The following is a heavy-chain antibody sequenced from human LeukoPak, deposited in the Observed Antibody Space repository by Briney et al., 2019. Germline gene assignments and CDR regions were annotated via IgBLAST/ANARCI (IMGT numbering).Heavy chain of an antibody. V-gene: IGHV4-59*01. CDR1: GGSISSYY. Sequence: SETLSPTCTVSGGSISSYYWSWIRQPPGKGLEWIGYIYYSGSTNYNPSLQSRVTISVDTSKNQFSLKLSSVTAADTAVYYCSXXXXAADTKDPYFDLWGRGTLVTVSS. D-gene: IGHD6-13*01. CDR2: IYYSGST. CDR3: SXXXXAADTKDPYFDL. J-gene: IGHJ2*01.